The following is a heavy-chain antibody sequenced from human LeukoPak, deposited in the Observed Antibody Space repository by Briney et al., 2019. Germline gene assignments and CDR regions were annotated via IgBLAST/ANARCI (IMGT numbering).Heavy chain of an antibody. V-gene: IGHV3-23*01. CDR1: GFTFSNYG. Sequence: QPGGSLRLCCAASGFTFSNYGMSWVRQAPGKGLEWVSAISGSGGSTYYADSVKGRFPISRDNSKNTLYLQMNSLRAEDTAVYYCAKDCTNGVCYALDIWGQGTMVTVSS. CDR2: ISGSGGST. J-gene: IGHJ3*02. D-gene: IGHD2-8*01. CDR3: AKDCTNGVCYALDI.